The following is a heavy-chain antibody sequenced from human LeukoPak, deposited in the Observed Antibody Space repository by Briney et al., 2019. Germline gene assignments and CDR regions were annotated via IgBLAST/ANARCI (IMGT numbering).Heavy chain of an antibody. D-gene: IGHD5-18*01. CDR1: GFTFSSYS. CDR2: ISSSSSYI. J-gene: IGHJ6*03. Sequence: PGGSLRLSCAASGFTFSSYSMNWVRQAPGKGLEWVSSISSSSSYIYYADSVKGRFTISRDNAKNSLYLQMNSLRAEDMALCYCAMAAFSYVDTAVVIPLCYYYYYMDVWGKGSTVTVSS. CDR3: AMAAFSYVDTAVVIPLCYYYYYMDV. V-gene: IGHV3-21*01.